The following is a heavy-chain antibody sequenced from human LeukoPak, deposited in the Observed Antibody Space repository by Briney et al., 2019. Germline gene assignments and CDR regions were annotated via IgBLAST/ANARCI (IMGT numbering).Heavy chain of an antibody. CDR1: GFTFSSYG. D-gene: IGHD5-12*01. CDR3: ARKDYIVDAFDI. V-gene: IGHV3-33*01. CDR2: IWYDGSNK. J-gene: IGHJ3*02. Sequence: PGGSLRLSCAASGFTFSSYGMHWVRQAPGKGLEWVAVIWYDGSNKYYADSVKGRFTISRDNSKNTLYLQMNSLRAEDTAVYYCARKDYIVDAFDIWGQGTMVTVSS.